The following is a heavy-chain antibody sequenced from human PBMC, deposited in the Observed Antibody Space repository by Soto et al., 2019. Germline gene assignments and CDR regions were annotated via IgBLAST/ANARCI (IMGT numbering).Heavy chain of an antibody. V-gene: IGHV3-64*02. CDR3: ARVSSVAVPSFWRGYFDY. D-gene: IGHD3-3*01. Sequence: GGSLRLSCAASGFTFNNYAMHWVRQAPGRGLECVSAISSHGGTTYYADSVKGRFIISRDNSKNTLYLQMGSLTTEDMAVYYCARVSSVAVPSFWRGYFDYWGQGTLVTVSS. CDR2: ISSHGGTT. J-gene: IGHJ4*02. CDR1: GFTFNNYA.